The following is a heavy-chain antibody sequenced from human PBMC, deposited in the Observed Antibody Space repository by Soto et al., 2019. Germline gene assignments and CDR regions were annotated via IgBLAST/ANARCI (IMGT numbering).Heavy chain of an antibody. Sequence: GGSLRLSCAASGFTFSSYAMSWVRQAPGKGLEWVSAISGSGGSTYYADSVKGRFTISRDNSKNTLYLQMNSLRAEDTAVYYCAKGPLGYCISTSCHGYYFDYWGQGTLVTVSS. CDR2: ISGSGGST. CDR3: AKGPLGYCISTSCHGYYFDY. V-gene: IGHV3-23*01. D-gene: IGHD2-2*01. J-gene: IGHJ4*02. CDR1: GFTFSSYA.